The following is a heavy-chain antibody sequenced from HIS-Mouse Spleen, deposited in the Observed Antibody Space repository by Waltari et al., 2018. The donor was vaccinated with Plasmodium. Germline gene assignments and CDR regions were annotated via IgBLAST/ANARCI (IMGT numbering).Heavy chain of an antibody. CDR3: ARHSRRIAARPGYFQH. Sequence: QLQLQESGPGLVKPSETLSLTCTVSGGSISSSSYYWGWIRQPPGKGLEWIGSIYYSGSTYYNPSLKSRVTISVDTSKNQFSLKLSSVTAADTAVYYCARHSRRIAARPGYFQHWGQGTLVTVSS. CDR1: GGSISSSSYY. V-gene: IGHV4-39*01. J-gene: IGHJ1*01. CDR2: IYYSGST. D-gene: IGHD6-6*01.